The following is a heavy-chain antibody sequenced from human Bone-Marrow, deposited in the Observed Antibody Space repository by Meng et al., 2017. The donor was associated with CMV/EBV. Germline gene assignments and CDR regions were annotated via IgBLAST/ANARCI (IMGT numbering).Heavy chain of an antibody. D-gene: IGHD3-10*01. CDR1: GFILSSHS. CDR2: ISSSSSYI. V-gene: IGHV3-21*01. CDR3: ARGDLALRVGGVIRYGMDV. J-gene: IGHJ6*02. Sequence: GESLKISCAASGFILSSHSMNWVRQAPGKGLEWVSSISSSSSYIYYADPVKGRFTISRDNAKNSRYLQMNSLRAEDTAVYYCARGDLALRVGGVIRYGMDVWGQGTTVTVSS.